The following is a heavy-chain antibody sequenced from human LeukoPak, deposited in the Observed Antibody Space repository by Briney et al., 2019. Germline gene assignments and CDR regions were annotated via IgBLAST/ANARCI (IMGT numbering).Heavy chain of an antibody. D-gene: IGHD3-16*01. CDR1: GGSISSSSYY. Sequence: PSETLSLTCTVSGGSISSSSYYWGWIRQPPGKGLEWIGSIYYSGSTYYNPSLNSRVTISVDTSKNQFSLKLSSVTAADTAVYYCARHSLPWGLYYFDYRGQGTLVTVSS. CDR2: IYYSGST. J-gene: IGHJ4*02. CDR3: ARHSLPWGLYYFDY. V-gene: IGHV4-39*01.